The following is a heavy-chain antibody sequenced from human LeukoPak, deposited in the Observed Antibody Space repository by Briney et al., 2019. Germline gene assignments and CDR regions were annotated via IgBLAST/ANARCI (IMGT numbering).Heavy chain of an antibody. V-gene: IGHV4-34*01. CDR3: ARLIAAAGWYFDL. D-gene: IGHD6-13*01. CDR2: INHSGST. Sequence: PSETLSLTCAVYGGSFSGYYWSWIRQPPGKGLEWIGEINHSGSTNYNPSLKSRVTISVDTSKNQFSLKLSSVTAADTAVYYCARLIAAAGWYFDLWGRGTLVTVSS. J-gene: IGHJ2*01. CDR1: GGSFSGYY.